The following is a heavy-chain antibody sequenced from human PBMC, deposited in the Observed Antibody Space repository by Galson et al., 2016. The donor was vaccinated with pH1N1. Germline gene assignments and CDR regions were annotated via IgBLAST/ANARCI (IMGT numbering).Heavy chain of an antibody. J-gene: IGHJ6*02. Sequence: QSGAEVKKPGESLKISCKGSGYIFSTFWIGWVRQMPGKGLEWMGIVYPGDSDTRYNPSFKGQVTISADKYISTAYLQWSSLKASDSAIYFCARHQSSSDDCFFYNMDVWGQGTTVTVSS. CDR1: GYIFSTFW. CDR3: ARHQSSSDDCFFYNMDV. CDR2: VYPGDSDT. D-gene: IGHD6-6*01. V-gene: IGHV5-51*01.